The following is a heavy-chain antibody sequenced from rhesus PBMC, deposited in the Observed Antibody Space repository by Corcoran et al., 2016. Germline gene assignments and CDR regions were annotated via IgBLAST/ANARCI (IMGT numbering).Heavy chain of an antibody. CDR3: ATRPAGGDYYGLDS. V-gene: IGHV4S11*01. CDR1: AGSLTVNS. D-gene: IGHD1-44*02. Sequence: QVQLQESGPGLVKPSATLSLTCTVSAGSLTVNSWTWICQPPGKGLEWIGNIDGTGSPTNYNPSLKSRVTLSVDTSKKQISLKLSSVTAADTAVYHCATRPAGGDYYGLDSWGQGVVVTVSS. J-gene: IGHJ6*01. CDR2: IDGTGSPT.